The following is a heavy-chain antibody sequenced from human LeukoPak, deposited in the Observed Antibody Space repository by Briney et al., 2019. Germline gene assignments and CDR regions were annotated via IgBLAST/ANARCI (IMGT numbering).Heavy chain of an antibody. CDR1: GGSISSSSYY. CDR2: IYYSGST. V-gene: IGHV4-39*07. D-gene: IGHD3-22*01. J-gene: IGHJ4*02. Sequence: SETLSLTCTVSGGSISSSSYYWGWIRQPPGKGLEWIGSIYYSGSTYYNPSLKSRVTISVDTSKNQFSLKLRSVTAADTAVYYCARGRYYDSSGYKRPFDYWGQGTLVTVSS. CDR3: ARGRYYDSSGYKRPFDY.